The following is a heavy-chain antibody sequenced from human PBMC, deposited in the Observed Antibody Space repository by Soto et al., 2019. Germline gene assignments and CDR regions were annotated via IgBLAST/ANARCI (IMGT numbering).Heavy chain of an antibody. J-gene: IGHJ5*02. V-gene: IGHV6-1*01. CDR1: GDSVSSNSAA. D-gene: IGHD6-19*01. CDR3: ARELLEVSRKWLVTSGLHNWFDP. CDR2: TYYRSKWYN. Sequence: PSQTLSLTCAISGDSVSSNSAAWNWIRQSPSRGLEWLARTYYRSKWYNDYAVSVKSRITINTDTSKNKFSLQLNSVTPEDTAVYYCARELLEVSRKWLVTSGLHNWFDPWGQGTLVTVSS.